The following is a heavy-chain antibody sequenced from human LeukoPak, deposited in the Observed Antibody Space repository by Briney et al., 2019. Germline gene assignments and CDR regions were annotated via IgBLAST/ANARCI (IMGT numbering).Heavy chain of an antibody. J-gene: IGHJ4*02. CDR3: AKLGGYYDNSASRYFDY. Sequence: QPGGSLRLSCAASGFTVSSNYMSWVRQAPGKGLEWVSVIYSGGSTYYADSVKGRFTISRDNSKNTVYLQMNSLRADDTAVYYCAKLGGYYDNSASRYFDYWGQGTLVTVSS. CDR2: IYSGGST. V-gene: IGHV3-53*01. CDR1: GFTVSSNY. D-gene: IGHD3-22*01.